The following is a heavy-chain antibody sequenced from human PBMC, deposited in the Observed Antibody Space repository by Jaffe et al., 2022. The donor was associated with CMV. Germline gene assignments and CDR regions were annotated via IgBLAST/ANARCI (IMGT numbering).Heavy chain of an antibody. CDR3: ARMPVTDSYAFDF. V-gene: IGHV2-70*17. CDR2: IDWDDVK. CDR1: GFSLSATGMC. J-gene: IGHJ5*01. Sequence: QVALRESGPALVGPTETLTLTCSVSGFSLSATGMCVVWVRQAPGKALEWLARIDWDDVKILKTSLRSRLTVSKDDLKNQVVLTLATVGPVDSGTYYCARMPVTDSYAFDFWGQGVQVTVSS. D-gene: IGHD3-16*01.